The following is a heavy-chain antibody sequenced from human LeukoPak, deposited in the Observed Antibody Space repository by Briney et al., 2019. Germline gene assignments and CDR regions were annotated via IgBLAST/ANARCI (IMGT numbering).Heavy chain of an antibody. Sequence: SETLSLTCTVSGGSIRTSNYYWGWIRQPPGKGLELIGNIYHGGSTYYTPSLESRATLSVDTSKNQFSLKLTSVTAADTAVYYCARGRTYYYDTSGYYPSIYYGMDVWGQGTTVIVSS. CDR2: IYHGGST. J-gene: IGHJ6*02. V-gene: IGHV4-39*07. CDR3: ARGRTYYYDTSGYYPSIYYGMDV. D-gene: IGHD3-22*01. CDR1: GGSIRTSNYY.